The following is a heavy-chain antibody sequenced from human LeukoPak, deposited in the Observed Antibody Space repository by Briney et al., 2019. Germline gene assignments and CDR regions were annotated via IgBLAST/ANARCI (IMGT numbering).Heavy chain of an antibody. V-gene: IGHV4-59*08. CDR1: GGSFSGYY. J-gene: IGHJ4*02. D-gene: IGHD6-19*01. Sequence: SETLSLTCAVYGGSFSGYYWSWIRQPPGKGLEWIGYIYYSGSTNYNPSLKSRVTISVDTSKNQFSLKLSSVTAADTAVYYCARRSSGWNYFDYWGQGTLVTVSS. CDR3: ARRSSGWNYFDY. CDR2: IYYSGST.